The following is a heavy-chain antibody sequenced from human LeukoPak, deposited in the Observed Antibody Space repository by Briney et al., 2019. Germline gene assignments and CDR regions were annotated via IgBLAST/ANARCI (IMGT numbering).Heavy chain of an antibody. CDR1: GYSISSGYY. Sequence: PSETLSLTCAVSGYSISSGYYWGWIRQPPGKGLEWIGSIYHSGSTYYNLSLKSRVTISVDTSKNQFSLKLSSVTAADTAVYYCARRGLLIRNQNFDYWGQGTLVTVSS. D-gene: IGHD1-14*01. CDR3: ARRGLLIRNQNFDY. CDR2: IYHSGST. V-gene: IGHV4-38-2*01. J-gene: IGHJ4*02.